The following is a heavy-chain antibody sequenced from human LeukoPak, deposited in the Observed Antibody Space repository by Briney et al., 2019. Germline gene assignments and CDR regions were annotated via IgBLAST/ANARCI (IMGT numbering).Heavy chain of an antibody. CDR3: ARVRLDYYETRIDSFDI. CDR2: IYAGGST. Sequence: GGSLRLSCAASGFTVSSNYMSWVRPAPGKGLEWVSSIYAGGSTYYADSVKCRYTISRHNSNTLYLQMNSLKTEDTAVYYCARVRLDYYETRIDSFDIWGQGTMVTVSS. V-gene: IGHV3-53*04. D-gene: IGHD3-22*01. CDR1: GFTVSSNY. J-gene: IGHJ3*02.